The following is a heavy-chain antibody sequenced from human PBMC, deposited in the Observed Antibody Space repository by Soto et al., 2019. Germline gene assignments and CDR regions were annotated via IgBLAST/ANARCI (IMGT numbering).Heavy chain of an antibody. V-gene: IGHV3-21*01. D-gene: IGHD3-22*01. CDR2: ISSSAIYI. CDR3: VRDGLDYYDTERIYFDK. CDR1: GFNFITYS. J-gene: IGHJ4*02. Sequence: ELQLVESGGGPVRPGGSLRLSCAASGFNFITYSMNWVRQAPGKGLEWVASISSSAIYIDYADSVKGRFTISRDNANNSLYLQMNSLRAEDTATYYCVRDGLDYYDTERIYFDKWGQGTLVTVSS.